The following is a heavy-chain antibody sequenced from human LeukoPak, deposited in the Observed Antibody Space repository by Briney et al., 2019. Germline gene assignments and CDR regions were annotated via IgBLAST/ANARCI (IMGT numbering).Heavy chain of an antibody. J-gene: IGHJ4*02. CDR1: GYTFTSYG. Sequence: GASVKVSCKASGYTFTSYGISWVRQAPGQGLEWMGWISAYNGNTNYAQKLQGRVTMTTDTSTSTAYMELRSLRSDDTAVYYCASVYYDILTGYYRLDYWGQGTLVTVSS. V-gene: IGHV1-18*01. CDR2: ISAYNGNT. CDR3: ASVYYDILTGYYRLDY. D-gene: IGHD3-9*01.